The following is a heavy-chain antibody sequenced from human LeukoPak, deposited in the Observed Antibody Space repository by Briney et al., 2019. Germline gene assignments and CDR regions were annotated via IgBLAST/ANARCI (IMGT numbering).Heavy chain of an antibody. V-gene: IGHV4-4*09. CDR1: GASISSYY. CDR2: IYTSGGT. Sequence: PSEPLSLTCTVSGASISSYYWSWIRQPPGKGLEWIGYIYTSGGTNYIPSLKGRVTISIDTSKNQFSLKLSSVTAADSAVYYCARLTRLSTSPDRYYLDYWGQGTLVTVSS. D-gene: IGHD6-6*01. J-gene: IGHJ4*02. CDR3: ARLTRLSTSPDRYYLDY.